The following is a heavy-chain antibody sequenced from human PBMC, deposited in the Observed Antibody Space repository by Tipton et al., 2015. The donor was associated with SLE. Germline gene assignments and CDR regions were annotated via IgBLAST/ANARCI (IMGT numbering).Heavy chain of an antibody. CDR2: ISWNSGSI. J-gene: IGHJ3*02. CDR3: AKVALTKGDDAFDI. CDR1: GFTFDDYA. D-gene: IGHD3-16*01. Sequence: SLRLSCAASGFTFDDYAMHWVRQAPGKGLEWVSGISWNSGSIGYADSVKGRFTISRDNAKNSLYLQMNSLRAEDTALYYCAKVALTKGDDAFDIWGQGTMVTVSS. V-gene: IGHV3-9*01.